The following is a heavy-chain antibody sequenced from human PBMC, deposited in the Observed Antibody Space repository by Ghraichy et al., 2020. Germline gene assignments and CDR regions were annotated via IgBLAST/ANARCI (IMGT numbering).Heavy chain of an antibody. J-gene: IGHJ4*02. D-gene: IGHD2-21*01. CDR3: AKDFSCSD. CDR2: ISGSGATT. CDR1: GFTFRRDP. V-gene: IGHV3-23*01. Sequence: GESLRLSCAASGFTFRRDPMSWVRQAPGKGLEWVSAISGSGATTGYADSVKGRFTISRDNSKNTLYLQMNSLRAEDTAVYYCAKDFSCSDWGQGTLVTVSS.